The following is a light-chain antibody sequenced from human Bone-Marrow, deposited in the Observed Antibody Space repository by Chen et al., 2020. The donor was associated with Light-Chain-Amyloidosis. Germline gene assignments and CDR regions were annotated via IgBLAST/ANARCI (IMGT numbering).Light chain of an antibody. CDR3: QSADSSGTYEVI. V-gene: IGLV3-25*03. J-gene: IGLJ2*01. CDR2: RDT. CDR1: DLPTKY. Sequence: SYELTQPPSVSGSPGQTSRSTCSGEDLPTKYAYWYQQKQGQAPVLVIHRDTERPSGISERFSGSSSRTTATLTISGVQAEDEADYHCQSADSSGTYEVIFGGGTKLTVL.